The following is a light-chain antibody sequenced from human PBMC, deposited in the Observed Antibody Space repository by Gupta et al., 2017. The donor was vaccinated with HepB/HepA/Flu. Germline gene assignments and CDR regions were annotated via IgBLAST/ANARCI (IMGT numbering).Light chain of an antibody. CDR3: QHRNSSPFT. CDR1: QGIRNY. Sequence: DIQLTQSPSFLSASVGDRVTITCRASQGIRNYLAWYQQKPRKAPNLLIYGASTVKSGVPSRFSGSGSGTEFTLTISSRQPEDFATYYCQHRNSSPFTFGHGTKVDIK. V-gene: IGKV1-9*01. CDR2: GAS. J-gene: IGKJ3*01.